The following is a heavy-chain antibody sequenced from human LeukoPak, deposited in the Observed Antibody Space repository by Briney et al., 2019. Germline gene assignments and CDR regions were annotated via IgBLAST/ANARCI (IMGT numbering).Heavy chain of an antibody. V-gene: IGHV4-4*07. CDR2: IYTSGITNYNT. CDR1: GGSFSSYY. D-gene: IGHD3-10*01. Sequence: PSETPSLTCTVSGGSFSSYYWSWIRQPAGKGLEWIGRIYTSGITNYNTNYNPSLSSRVTMSVDTSKNQFSLKLNSVTAADTAVYYCARAIWYGSGTTAFDYWGPGTLVTVSS. CDR3: ARAIWYGSGTTAFDY. J-gene: IGHJ4*02.